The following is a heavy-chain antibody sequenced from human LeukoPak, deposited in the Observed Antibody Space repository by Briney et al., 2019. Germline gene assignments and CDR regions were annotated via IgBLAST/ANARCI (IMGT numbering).Heavy chain of an antibody. CDR3: ARDFRNSLTTTGSGYWYFDL. CDR2: IYFSRST. V-gene: IGHV4-39*07. CDR1: GESISSSSYY. D-gene: IGHD2-8*02. Sequence: SETLSLTCTVSGESISSSSYYWDWIRQAPGQGLEGLGSIYFSRSTHYNPSLKSRVTISVDTSKNQSSLKLSSVTAADTAVYYCARDFRNSLTTTGSGYWYFDLWGRGILVTASS. J-gene: IGHJ2*01.